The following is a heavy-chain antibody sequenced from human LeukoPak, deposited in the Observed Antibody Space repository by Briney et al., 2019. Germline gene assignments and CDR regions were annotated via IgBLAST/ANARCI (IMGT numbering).Heavy chain of an antibody. D-gene: IGHD6-13*01. CDR2: IQTDGNTK. Sequence: GGSLRLSCAASGFTFSNYGIHWVRQAPGKGLEWVTFIQTDGNTKYYADSVRGRFTISRDNSKSTVSLQMNSLRAEDTAVYYCAREESSLVLGGLAYWGQGTLVTVSS. V-gene: IGHV3-30*02. J-gene: IGHJ4*02. CDR3: AREESSLVLGGLAY. CDR1: GFTFSNYG.